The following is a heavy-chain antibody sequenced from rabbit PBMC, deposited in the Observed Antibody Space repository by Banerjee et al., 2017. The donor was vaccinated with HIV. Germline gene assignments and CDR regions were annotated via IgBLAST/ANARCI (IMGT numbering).Heavy chain of an antibody. V-gene: IGHV1S40*01. CDR2: IYAGSSGST. Sequence: PGKGLEWIACIYAGSSGSTYYASWAKGRFTISKTSSTTVTLQLNSLTAADTATYFCARGAGSSAWGITLWGQGTLVTVS. D-gene: IGHD8-1*01. J-gene: IGHJ3*01. CDR3: ARGAGSSAWGITL.